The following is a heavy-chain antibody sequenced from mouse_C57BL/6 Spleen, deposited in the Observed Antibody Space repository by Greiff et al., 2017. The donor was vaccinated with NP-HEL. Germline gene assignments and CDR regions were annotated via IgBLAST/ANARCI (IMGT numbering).Heavy chain of an antibody. D-gene: IGHD2-4*01. V-gene: IGHV1-59*01. Sequence: QVQLQQSGAELVRPGPSVKLSCKASGYTFTSYWMHWVKQRPGQGLEWIGVIDPSDSYTNYNQKFKGKATLTVDTSSSTAYMQLSSLTSEDSAVYYCARDYDYDVGYWGQGTTLTVSS. J-gene: IGHJ2*01. CDR3: ARDYDYDVGY. CDR2: IDPSDSYT. CDR1: GYTFTSYW.